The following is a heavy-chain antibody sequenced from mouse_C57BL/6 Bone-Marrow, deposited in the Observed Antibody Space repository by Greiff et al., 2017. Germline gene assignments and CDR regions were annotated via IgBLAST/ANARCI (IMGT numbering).Heavy chain of an antibody. D-gene: IGHD2-4*01. V-gene: IGHV14-4*01. J-gene: IGHJ1*03. CDR1: GFNIKDDY. Sequence: EVMLVESGAELVRPGASVQLSCTASGFNIKDDYMHWVKQRPEQGLEWIGWIDPENGDTEYASKFQGKATITADTSSNTAYLQLSSLTSEDTAVYYCTTLNDYDWYFDVWGTETTVTVSS. CDR2: IDPENGDT. CDR3: TTLNDYDWYFDV.